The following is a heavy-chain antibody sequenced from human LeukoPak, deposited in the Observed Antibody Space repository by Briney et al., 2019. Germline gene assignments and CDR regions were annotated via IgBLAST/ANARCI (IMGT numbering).Heavy chain of an antibody. CDR3: ARDLGQYYDTSDNWFDP. J-gene: IGHJ5*02. V-gene: IGHV3-9*01. Sequence: GGSLRLSCAASGFTFDDYAMHWVRQAPGKGLEWVSGISWNSGSIGYADSVKGRFTISRDNAKNSLYLQMNSLRAEDTAVYYCARDLGQYYDTSDNWFDPWGQGALVTVSS. CDR1: GFTFDDYA. D-gene: IGHD3-22*01. CDR2: ISWNSGSI.